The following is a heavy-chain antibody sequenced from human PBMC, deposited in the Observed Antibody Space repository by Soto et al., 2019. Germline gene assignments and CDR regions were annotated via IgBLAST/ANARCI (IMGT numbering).Heavy chain of an antibody. CDR1: GFTFSGSA. J-gene: IGHJ6*02. CDR2: IRSKANSYAT. V-gene: IGHV3-73*02. D-gene: IGHD6-19*01. Sequence: EVQLVESGGGLVQPGGSLKLSCAASGFTFSGSAMHWVRQASGKGLEWVGRIRSKANSYATAYAASVKGRFTISRDDSKNRAYLQMNSLKTEDTAVYYCTRPDSSGFSMDVWGQGTTVTVSS. CDR3: TRPDSSGFSMDV.